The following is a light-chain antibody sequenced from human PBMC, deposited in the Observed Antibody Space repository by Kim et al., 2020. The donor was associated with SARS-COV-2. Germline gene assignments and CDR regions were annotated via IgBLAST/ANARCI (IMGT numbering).Light chain of an antibody. CDR1: QTVSSQY. Sequence: SPVARVTVSCRASQTVSSQYLAWYQQKPGQAPRLLIYGASSRATGIPDRFSGSGSETDFTLTISRLDPEDFAMYYCQQYGTSPLTFGGGTKVEIK. J-gene: IGKJ4*01. CDR3: QQYGTSPLT. V-gene: IGKV3-20*01. CDR2: GAS.